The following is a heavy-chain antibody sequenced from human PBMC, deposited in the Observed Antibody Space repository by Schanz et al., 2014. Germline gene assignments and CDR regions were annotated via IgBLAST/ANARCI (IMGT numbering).Heavy chain of an antibody. V-gene: IGHV3-23*01. D-gene: IGHD7-27*01. CDR1: GITFSDYA. Sequence: EVQLLESGGALEQPGGSLRLSCAASGITFSDYAMSWVRQAPGKGLEWVSAIASGGSHTFYADSVTGRFTISGDNSKNTLFLHMNSLSAEDTAVYYCAKDYRTGAIDYWGQGTLVTVSS. J-gene: IGHJ4*02. CDR3: AKDYRTGAIDY. CDR2: IASGGSHT.